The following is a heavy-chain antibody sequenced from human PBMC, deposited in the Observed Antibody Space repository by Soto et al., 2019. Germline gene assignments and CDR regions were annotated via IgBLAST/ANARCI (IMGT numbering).Heavy chain of an antibody. CDR1: GFTFSSYS. D-gene: IGHD3-3*01. J-gene: IGHJ3*02. CDR3: ARGTTYDFWSGYYLISAFDI. Sequence: GGALRLSCAASGFTFSSYSMNWVRPAPGKGVGGVSYISSSSSTIYYADSVKGRFTISRDNAKNSLYLQMNSLRAEDTAVYYCARGTTYDFWSGYYLISAFDIWGQGTMVTVS. V-gene: IGHV3-48*01. CDR2: ISSSSSTI.